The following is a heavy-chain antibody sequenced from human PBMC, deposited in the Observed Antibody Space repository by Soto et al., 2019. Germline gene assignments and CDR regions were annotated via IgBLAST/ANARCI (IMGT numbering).Heavy chain of an antibody. CDR3: ARGLGIAAAGTGTFAI. CDR1: GGSFSGYY. D-gene: IGHD6-13*01. CDR2: INHSGST. V-gene: IGHV4-34*01. Sequence: PSETLSLTCAVYGGSFSGYYWSWIRQPPGKGLEWIGEINHSGSTNYNPSLKSRVTISVDTSKNQFSLKLSSVTAADTAVYYCARGLGIAAAGTGTFAIWGQGTMVTVSS. J-gene: IGHJ3*02.